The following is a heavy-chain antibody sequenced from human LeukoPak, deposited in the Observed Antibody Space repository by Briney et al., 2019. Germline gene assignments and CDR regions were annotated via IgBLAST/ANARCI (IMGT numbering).Heavy chain of an antibody. CDR3: ARTMVRGVITHNWFDP. CDR1: GFTFDDYA. CDR2: ISWNSGSI. D-gene: IGHD3-10*01. V-gene: IGHV3-9*01. Sequence: GGSLRLSCAASGFTFDDYAMHWVRQAPGKGLEWVSGISWNSGSIGYADSVKGRFTISRDNAKNSLYLQMNSLRAEDTAVYYCARTMVRGVITHNWFDPWGQGTLVTVSS. J-gene: IGHJ5*02.